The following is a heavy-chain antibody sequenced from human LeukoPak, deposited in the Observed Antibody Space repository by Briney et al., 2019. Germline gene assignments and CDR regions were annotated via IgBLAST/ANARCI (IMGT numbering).Heavy chain of an antibody. CDR2: IRGSGGST. J-gene: IGHJ3*02. Sequence: GRSLRLSWAPSGFTFSSYAMSWVRQAPGRGLEWVSAIRGSGGSTYYADSVKGRVTISRDNSKNTLYLQMNSLRADDTAVYYCAKNAYQLLPDDAFDIWGQGTMVTVSS. D-gene: IGHD2-2*01. V-gene: IGHV3-23*01. CDR1: GFTFSSYA. CDR3: AKNAYQLLPDDAFDI.